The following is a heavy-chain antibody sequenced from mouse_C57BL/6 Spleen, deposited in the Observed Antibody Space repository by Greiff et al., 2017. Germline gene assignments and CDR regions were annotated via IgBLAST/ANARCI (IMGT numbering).Heavy chain of an antibody. D-gene: IGHD2-4*01. V-gene: IGHV1-26*01. Sequence: VQLQQSGPELVKPGASVKISCKASGYTFTDYYMNWVKQSHGKSLEWIGDINPNNGGTSYNQKFKGKATLTVDKSSSTAYMELRSLTSEDSAVYYCARRYDYPLDYWGQGTTLTVSS. CDR2: INPNNGGT. J-gene: IGHJ2*01. CDR1: GYTFTDYY. CDR3: ARRYDYPLDY.